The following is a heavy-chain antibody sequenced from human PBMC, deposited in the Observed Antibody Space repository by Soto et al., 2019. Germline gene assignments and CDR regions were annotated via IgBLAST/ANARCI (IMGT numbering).Heavy chain of an antibody. D-gene: IGHD6-25*01. CDR1: GGSISSSDFY. CDR3: AVVDSTGNWFDP. Sequence: SETLSLTCTVSGGSISSSDFYWGWLRQTPGKGLEFIGSMYYSGTTYYNPSLKSRVTISVDTSKNQFTLKLISVTAANTAVYYCAVVDSTGNWFDPWGEGALVTVSS. V-gene: IGHV4-39*01. J-gene: IGHJ5*02. CDR2: MYYSGTT.